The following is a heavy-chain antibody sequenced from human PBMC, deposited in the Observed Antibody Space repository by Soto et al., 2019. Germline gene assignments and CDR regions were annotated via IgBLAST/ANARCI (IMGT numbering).Heavy chain of an antibody. CDR2: ISYDGSNK. J-gene: IGHJ4*02. V-gene: IGHV3-30*03. Sequence: PGGSLRLSCAASGFTFSSYGMHWVRQAPGKGLEWVAVISYDGSNKYYADSVKGRFTISRDNSKNTLYLQMNSLRAEDTAVYYCATSLSGLSGGSLYVMGHWGQGTLVTVSS. CDR3: ATSLSGLSGGSLYVMGH. D-gene: IGHD2-15*01. CDR1: GFTFSSYG.